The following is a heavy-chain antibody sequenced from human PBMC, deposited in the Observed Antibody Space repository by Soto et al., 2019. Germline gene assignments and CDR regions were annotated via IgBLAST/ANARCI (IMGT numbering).Heavy chain of an antibody. CDR2: ISDDGTNK. CDR1: GFTFSTYA. J-gene: IGHJ5*02. V-gene: IGHV3-30-3*01. Sequence: QVHLVESGGGVVQPGRSLRLSCAASGFTFSTYAMHWVRQAPGKGLEWVATISDDGTNKYYADSVKGRFTISRDNSKDTLYLQMNSLRAEDTAVYYCPREGHVDWFDPWGQGTLVTVSS. CDR3: PREGHVDWFDP.